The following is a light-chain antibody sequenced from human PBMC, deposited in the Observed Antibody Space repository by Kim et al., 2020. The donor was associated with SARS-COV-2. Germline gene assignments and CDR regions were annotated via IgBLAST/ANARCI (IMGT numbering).Light chain of an antibody. CDR2: GVS. CDR3: HQYAVSRT. Sequence: LSPADRAALSCRASGRVASDYVAWYQHRPGQAPRLLVYGVSSRATDIPDRFSGSGYGTDFTLTISRLEPEDFAVYYCHQYAVSRTFGPGTKVDIK. J-gene: IGKJ1*01. CDR1: GRVASDY. V-gene: IGKV3-20*01.